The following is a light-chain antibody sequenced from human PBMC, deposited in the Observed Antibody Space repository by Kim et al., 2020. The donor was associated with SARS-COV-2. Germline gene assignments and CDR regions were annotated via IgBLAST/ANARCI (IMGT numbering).Light chain of an antibody. CDR1: QSVSIF. CDR2: EAS. J-gene: IGKJ5*01. Sequence: EVVLTQSPATLSLSPGERVTLSCRASQSVSIFLAWYQHKPPQAPRLLIYEASRRATGVPARFSGSGSGTDFTLTITSLESEDSAVYYCHQRTNWPITFGQGTRLEIK. CDR3: HQRTNWPIT. V-gene: IGKV3-11*01.